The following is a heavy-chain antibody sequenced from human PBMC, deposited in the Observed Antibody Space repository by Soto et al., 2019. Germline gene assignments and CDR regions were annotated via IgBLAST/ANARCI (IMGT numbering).Heavy chain of an antibody. CDR2: ISYDGSNK. Sequence: GGSLRLSCAASGFTFSSYAMHWVRQAPGKGLEWVAVISYDGSNKYYANSVKGRFTSSRDNSKNTLYLQMNSLRAEDTAVYYCAREYSSSPSGYYYGMDVWGQGTTVTISS. CDR3: AREYSSSPSGYYYGMDV. V-gene: IGHV3-30-3*01. J-gene: IGHJ6*02. CDR1: GFTFSSYA. D-gene: IGHD6-6*01.